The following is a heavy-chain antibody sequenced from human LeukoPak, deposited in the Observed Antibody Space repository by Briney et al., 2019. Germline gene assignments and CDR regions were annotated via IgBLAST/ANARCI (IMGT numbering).Heavy chain of an antibody. CDR3: ARARSYLDAFDI. V-gene: IGHV4-39*07. CDR2: IYYSGST. CDR1: GGSISSSSYY. J-gene: IGHJ3*02. Sequence: SETLSLTCTVSGGSISSSSYYWGWIRQPPGKGLEWIGSIYYSGSTYYNPSLKSRVTISVDTSKNQFSLKLSSVTAADTAVYYCARARSYLDAFDIWGQGTMVTVSS. D-gene: IGHD1-26*01.